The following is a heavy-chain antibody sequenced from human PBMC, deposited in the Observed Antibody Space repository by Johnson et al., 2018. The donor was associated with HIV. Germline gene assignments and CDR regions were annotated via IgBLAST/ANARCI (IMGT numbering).Heavy chain of an antibody. Sequence: VQLVESGGGVVQPGRSLRLSCAASGFTFSNAWMSWVRQAPGKGLEWVSGISGSNASTYYADSVKGRFTISRDNSKNTLYLQMNSLRAEDTAVYYCTTEAYSSSSAAFDIWGQGTMVTVSS. CDR1: GFTFSNAW. CDR3: TTEAYSSSSAAFDI. V-gene: IGHV3-23*04. CDR2: ISGSNAST. J-gene: IGHJ3*02. D-gene: IGHD6-6*01.